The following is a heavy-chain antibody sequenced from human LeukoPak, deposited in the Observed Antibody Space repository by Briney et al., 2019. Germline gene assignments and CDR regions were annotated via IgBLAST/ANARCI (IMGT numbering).Heavy chain of an antibody. V-gene: IGHV5-51*01. CDR3: ARGFYGGYYYYYYMDV. D-gene: IGHD4/OR15-4a*01. Sequence: NSGESLKISCKGSAYSFTRYWIGWVRQMPGKGLEWMGIIYPGNSETRYSPSFQGRVIISADKSISTAYLQWSSLKAPDTAMYYCARGFYGGYYYYYYMDVWGKGTTVTVSS. J-gene: IGHJ6*03. CDR1: AYSFTRYW. CDR2: IYPGNSET.